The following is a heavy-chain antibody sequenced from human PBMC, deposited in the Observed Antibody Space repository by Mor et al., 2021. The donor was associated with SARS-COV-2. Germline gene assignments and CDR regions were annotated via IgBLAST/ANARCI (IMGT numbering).Heavy chain of an antibody. D-gene: IGHD3-10*01. CDR2: IYYSGST. Sequence: PPGKGLEWIGYIYYSGSTNYNPSLKSRVTISVDTSKNQFSLKLSSVTAADTAVYYCARLQWVRGVISGWFDP. CDR3: ARLQWVRGVISGWFDP. J-gene: IGHJ5*02. V-gene: IGHV4-59*01.